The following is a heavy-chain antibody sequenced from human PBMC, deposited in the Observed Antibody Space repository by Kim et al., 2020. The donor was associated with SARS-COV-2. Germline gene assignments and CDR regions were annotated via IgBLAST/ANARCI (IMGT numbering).Heavy chain of an antibody. CDR2: MNPNSGNT. Sequence: ASVKVSCKASGYTFTSYDINWVRQATGQGLEWMGWMNPNSGNTGYAQKFQGRVTMTRNTSISTAYMELSSLRSEDTAVYYCARGQILYGDYVFHVPLYYYYYMDFWGKGTTVTVSS. D-gene: IGHD4-17*01. CDR1: GYTFTSYD. J-gene: IGHJ6*03. V-gene: IGHV1-8*01. CDR3: ARGQILYGDYVFHVPLYYYYYMDF.